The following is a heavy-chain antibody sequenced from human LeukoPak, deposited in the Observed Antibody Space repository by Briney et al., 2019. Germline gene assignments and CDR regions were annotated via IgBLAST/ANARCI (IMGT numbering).Heavy chain of an antibody. J-gene: IGHJ4*02. CDR3: AKNPPRTGTPRYFDY. Sequence: GGSLRLSCAASGFTSSSYAMSWVRQAPGKGLEWVSGISGSGGSTYYADSVKGRFTISRDNSKNTLSLQMNSLRAEDTAVYYCAKNPPRTGTPRYFDYWGQGTLVTVSS. CDR1: GFTSSSYA. D-gene: IGHD1-1*01. CDR2: ISGSGGST. V-gene: IGHV3-23*01.